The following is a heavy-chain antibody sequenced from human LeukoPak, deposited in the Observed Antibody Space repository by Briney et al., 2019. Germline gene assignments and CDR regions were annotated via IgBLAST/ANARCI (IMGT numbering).Heavy chain of an antibody. CDR3: AREGWDGSGSLDY. CDR2: ISYDGSNK. V-gene: IGHV3-30-3*01. CDR1: GLTFSRYT. Sequence: PGGSLRLSCAGSGLTFSRYTMHWVRQAPGKGLEWVAIISYDGSNKDYADSVKGRFNISRDNSKNTMSLQMDSMRAEDTAVYYCAREGWDGSGSLDYWGPGTLVT. J-gene: IGHJ4*02. D-gene: IGHD3-10*01.